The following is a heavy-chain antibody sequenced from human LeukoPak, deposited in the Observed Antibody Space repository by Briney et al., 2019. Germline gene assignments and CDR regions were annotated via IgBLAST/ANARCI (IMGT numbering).Heavy chain of an antibody. CDR1: GGTFSSYA. D-gene: IGHD3-10*01. CDR2: IIPIFGTA. J-gene: IGHJ4*02. CDR3: ARDDYGSGSYNY. V-gene: IGHV1-69*01. Sequence: ASVKVSCKASGGTFSSYAISWVRQAPGQGLEWTGGIIPIFGTANYAQKFQGRVTITADESTSTAYMELSSLRSEDTAVCYCARDDYGSGSYNYWGQGTLVTVSS.